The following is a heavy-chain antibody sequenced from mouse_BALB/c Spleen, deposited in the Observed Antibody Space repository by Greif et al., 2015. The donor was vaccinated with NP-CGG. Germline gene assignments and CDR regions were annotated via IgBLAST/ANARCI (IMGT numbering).Heavy chain of an antibody. CDR1: GYTFTSYA. J-gene: IGHJ2*01. D-gene: IGHD4-1*01. V-gene: IGHV1-4*01. CDR3: ARRETGKGAYYFDY. Sequence: LVESGAELARPGASVKMSCKASGYTFTSYAMHWVKQRPGQGLEWIGYINPSSGYTNYNQKFKDKATLTADKSSSTAYMQLSSLTSEDSAVYYCARRETGKGAYYFDYWGQGTTLTVSS. CDR2: INPSSGYT.